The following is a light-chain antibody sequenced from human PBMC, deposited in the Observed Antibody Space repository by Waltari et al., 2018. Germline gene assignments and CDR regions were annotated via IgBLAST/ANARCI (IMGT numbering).Light chain of an antibody. J-gene: IGKJ3*01. CDR3: QQYGSSPFT. Sequence: EIVLTQSPGTLSLSPGERATLSCRASQSVSSSYLAWYQQKPGQAPRLLIYGASIRATGIPDRFSGSWAGADFTLTISRLEPEYFAVYYCQQYGSSPFTFGPGTKVDI. CDR1: QSVSSSY. CDR2: GAS. V-gene: IGKV3-20*01.